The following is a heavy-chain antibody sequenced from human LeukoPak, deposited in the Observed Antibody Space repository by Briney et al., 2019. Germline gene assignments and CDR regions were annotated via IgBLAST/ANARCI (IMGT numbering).Heavy chain of an antibody. V-gene: IGHV3-30*04. CDR2: ISYDGSNK. J-gene: IGHJ3*02. D-gene: IGHD3-22*01. CDR3: AKDGSDYYDSSGYYRVDAFDI. Sequence: GGSLRLSCAASGFTFSSYAMHWVRQAPGKGLEWVAVISYDGSNKYYADSVKGRFTISRDNSKNTLYLQMNSLRAEDTAVYYCAKDGSDYYDSSGYYRVDAFDIWGQGTMVTVSS. CDR1: GFTFSSYA.